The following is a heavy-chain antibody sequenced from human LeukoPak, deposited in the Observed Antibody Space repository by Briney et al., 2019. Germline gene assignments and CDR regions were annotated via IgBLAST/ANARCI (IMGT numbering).Heavy chain of an antibody. D-gene: IGHD3-9*01. V-gene: IGHV1-69*01. J-gene: IGHJ4*02. CDR3: ARNYDILTGYYY. CDR2: IIPIFGTA. Sequence: SVKVSCKASGGTFSSYAISWVRQAPGQGLEWMGGIIPIFGTANYAQKFQGRVTITADESTSTAYMELSSLRSEDTAVYYCARNYDILTGYYYWGQGALVTVSS. CDR1: GGTFSSYA.